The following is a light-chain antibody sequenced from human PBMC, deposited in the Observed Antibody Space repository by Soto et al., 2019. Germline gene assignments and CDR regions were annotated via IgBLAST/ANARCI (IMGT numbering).Light chain of an antibody. CDR2: EGR. J-gene: IGLJ2*01. V-gene: IGLV2-14*02. CDR1: RNDVGSYNL. Sequence: QSVLTQPASMSGSPGQSITIFCTGTRNDVGSYNLVSWYRQRPGEAPQLIIYEGRKRPSGVSNRFSASKTDNAASLTISGLQPEDEAHYYCSSYIHPSVFFGGGTKVTVL. CDR3: SSYIHPSVF.